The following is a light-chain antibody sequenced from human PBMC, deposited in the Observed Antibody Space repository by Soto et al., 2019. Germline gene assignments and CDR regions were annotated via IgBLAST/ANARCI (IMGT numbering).Light chain of an antibody. V-gene: IGLV2-14*01. Sequence: QSVLTQPASVSGSPGQSITIPCSGRSSDLGGLNYVSWYQQHPGKVPKLIIYKVDNRPSGISDRFPASKSGNTASLTISGLQAEDEAHYYCSSYTTVPSPQWVFAGGTKVTVL. J-gene: IGLJ3*02. CDR1: SSDLGGLNY. CDR2: KVD. CDR3: SSYTTVPSPQWV.